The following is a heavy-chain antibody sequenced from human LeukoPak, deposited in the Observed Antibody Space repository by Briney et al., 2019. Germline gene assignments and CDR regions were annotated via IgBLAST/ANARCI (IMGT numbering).Heavy chain of an antibody. D-gene: IGHD3-16*01. CDR1: GFTFSNAW. Sequence: PGGSLRLSCAASGFTFSNAWMSWVRQAPGKGLEWVGRIKSKTDGGTTDYAAPVKSRFTISRDDSKNTLYLQMNSLRTEDTAVYYCTTGTRFTQFGYWGQGTLVTVSS. CDR2: IKSKTDGGTT. J-gene: IGHJ4*02. V-gene: IGHV3-15*01. CDR3: TTGTRFTQFGY.